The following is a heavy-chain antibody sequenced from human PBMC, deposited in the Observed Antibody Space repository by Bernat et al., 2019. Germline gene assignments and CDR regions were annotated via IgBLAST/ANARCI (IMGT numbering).Heavy chain of an antibody. CDR2: ISSSSSTK. V-gene: IGHV3-48*01. D-gene: IGHD3-22*01. Sequence: EVQLVESGGGLVQPGGSLRLSCAASGFTFSSYSMNWVRQAPGKGLEWVSYISSSSSTKYYADSVKGRFTISRDNAKNSLYLQMNRLRAEDTAVYYCARDYHISGYYRVAFDIWGQGTMVTVSS. J-gene: IGHJ3*02. CDR3: ARDYHISGYYRVAFDI. CDR1: GFTFSSYS.